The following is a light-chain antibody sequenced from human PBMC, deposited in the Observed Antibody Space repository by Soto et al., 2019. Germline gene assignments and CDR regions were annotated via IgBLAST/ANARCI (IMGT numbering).Light chain of an antibody. Sequence: DIQMTQSPSSLSSSVGDRVTITCRASQSIANFLNWYQQKPGKAPRLLIYAASTLQNGVTSRFSGSGSGTDFTLTISSLQPEEFAPYYCQQSYSTFFTFGPGTKVDL. CDR2: AAS. CDR3: QQSYSTFFT. J-gene: IGKJ3*01. CDR1: QSIANF. V-gene: IGKV1-39*01.